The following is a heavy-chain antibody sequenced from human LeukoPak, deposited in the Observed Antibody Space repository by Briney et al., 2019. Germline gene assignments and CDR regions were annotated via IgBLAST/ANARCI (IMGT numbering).Heavy chain of an antibody. CDR2: ISGSGGST. CDR1: GFTFSSYG. D-gene: IGHD6-13*01. CDR3: ARGEYSSSWLRRKRYHFDY. J-gene: IGHJ4*02. Sequence: GGSLRLSCAASGFTFSSYGMSWVRQAPGKGLEWVSAISGSGGSTYYADSVKGRFTISRDNSKNTLYLQMNSLRAEDTAVYYCARGEYSSSWLRRKRYHFDYWGQGTLVIVSS. V-gene: IGHV3-23*01.